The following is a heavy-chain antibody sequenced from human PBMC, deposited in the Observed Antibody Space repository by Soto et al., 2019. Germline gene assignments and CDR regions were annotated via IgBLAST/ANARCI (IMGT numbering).Heavy chain of an antibody. CDR1: GYSFINYW. V-gene: IGHV5-51*01. D-gene: IGHD3-10*01. J-gene: IGHJ1*01. Sequence: GASLKISCQASGYSFINYWIGWVRQMPVKGLEWMAIIKPGNSETRYSPSFQGQVTVSADKSISTVYLQWSNLKASDTAMYYCARPHLNYGESGGQGTLVTVSS. CDR3: ARPHLNYGES. CDR2: IKPGNSET.